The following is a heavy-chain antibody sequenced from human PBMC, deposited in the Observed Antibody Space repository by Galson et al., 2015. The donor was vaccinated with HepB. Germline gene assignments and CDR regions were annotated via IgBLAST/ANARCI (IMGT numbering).Heavy chain of an antibody. V-gene: IGHV3-30-3*01. CDR1: GLTFSTYA. CDR2: ISHDGSNK. J-gene: IGHJ5*02. CDR3: ARDWGETVGWFDP. Sequence: SLRLSCAASGLTFSTYAMHWVRQAPGKGLEWVAVISHDGSNKYYADSVKGRFTISRDNSQNTLYLQLNSLRPADTAVYYCARDWGETVGWFDPWGQGTLVTVSS. D-gene: IGHD3-16*01.